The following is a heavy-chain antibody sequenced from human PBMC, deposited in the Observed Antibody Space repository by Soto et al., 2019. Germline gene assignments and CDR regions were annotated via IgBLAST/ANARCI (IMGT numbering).Heavy chain of an antibody. Sequence: GESLKISCKGSGYSFTSYWIGWVRQMPGKGLEWMGIIYPGDSDTRYSPSFQGQVTISADKSLSTAYLQWSSLKASDTAMYYCARHRITIFGVVLDAFDIWGQGTMVTVSS. V-gene: IGHV5-51*01. CDR2: IYPGDSDT. J-gene: IGHJ3*02. D-gene: IGHD3-3*01. CDR3: ARHRITIFGVVLDAFDI. CDR1: GYSFTSYW.